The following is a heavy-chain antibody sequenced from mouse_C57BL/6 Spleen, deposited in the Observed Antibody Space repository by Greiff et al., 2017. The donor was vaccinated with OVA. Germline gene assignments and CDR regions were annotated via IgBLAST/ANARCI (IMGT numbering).Heavy chain of an antibody. CDR2: ISSGGSYT. V-gene: IGHV5-6*01. CDR3: ARQGLYYDYVDY. Sequence: EVKLMESGGDLVKPGGSLKLSCAASGFTFSSYGMSWVRQTPDKRLEWVATISSGGSYTYYPDSVKGRFTISRDNAKNTLYLQMSSLKSEDTAMYYCARQGLYYDYVDYWGQGTTLTVSS. J-gene: IGHJ2*01. D-gene: IGHD2-4*01. CDR1: GFTFSSYG.